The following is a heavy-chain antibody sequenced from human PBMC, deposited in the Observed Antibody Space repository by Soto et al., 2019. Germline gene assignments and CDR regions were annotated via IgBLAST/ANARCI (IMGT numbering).Heavy chain of an antibody. Sequence: SETLSLTCTVSGGSISSGGYYWSWIRQHPGKGMEWIGYIYYSGSTYYNPSLKSRVTISVDTSKNQFSLKLSSVTAADTAVYYCARSGYSYGPNPLLYWGQGTLVTVSS. J-gene: IGHJ4*02. CDR1: GGSISSGGYY. CDR3: ARSGYSYGPNPLLY. CDR2: IYYSGST. D-gene: IGHD5-18*01. V-gene: IGHV4-31*03.